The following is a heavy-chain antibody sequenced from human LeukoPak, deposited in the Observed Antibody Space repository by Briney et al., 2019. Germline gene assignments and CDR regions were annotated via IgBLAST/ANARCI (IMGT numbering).Heavy chain of an antibody. CDR2: IYYSGST. Sequence: SQTLSLTCTVSGGSISSGGYHWNWIRQHPGKGLAWIGYIYYSGSTYYNPSLKSRLTISVDTSKNRFSLKLSSVTAADTAVYYCARAPKYYYDSSELSQFDYRGQGTLVTVSS. V-gene: IGHV4-31*03. CDR3: ARAPKYYYDSSELSQFDY. D-gene: IGHD3-22*01. CDR1: GGSISSGGYH. J-gene: IGHJ4*02.